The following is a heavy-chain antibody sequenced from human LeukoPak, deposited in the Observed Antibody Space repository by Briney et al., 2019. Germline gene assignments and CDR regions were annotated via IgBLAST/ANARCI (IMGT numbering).Heavy chain of an antibody. CDR1: GGSFTGYS. Sequence: PSETLSLTCAVYGGSFTGYSWSWIRQPPGKGLEWIGQITHSGVTNYNPSPKSRVTISVDTSKNQFSLKLSSVTAADTAVIYCARVGGCSSSSCYAFDIWGQGTVVTVSS. D-gene: IGHD2-2*01. J-gene: IGHJ3*02. CDR3: ARVGGCSSSSCYAFDI. CDR2: ITHSGVT. V-gene: IGHV4-34*01.